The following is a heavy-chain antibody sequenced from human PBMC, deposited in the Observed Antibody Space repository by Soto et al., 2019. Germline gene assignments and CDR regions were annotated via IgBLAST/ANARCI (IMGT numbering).Heavy chain of an antibody. CDR1: GFTFSSYS. V-gene: IGHV3-21*01. J-gene: IGHJ6*02. CDR3: ARDQLSSSWDYYYYYGMDV. Sequence: LRLSCAASGFTFSSYSMNWVRQAPGKGLEWVSSISSSSSYIYYADSVKGRFTISRDNAKNSLYLQMNSLRAEDTAVYYCARDQLSSSWDYYYYYGMDVWGQGTTVTVSS. D-gene: IGHD6-13*01. CDR2: ISSSSSYI.